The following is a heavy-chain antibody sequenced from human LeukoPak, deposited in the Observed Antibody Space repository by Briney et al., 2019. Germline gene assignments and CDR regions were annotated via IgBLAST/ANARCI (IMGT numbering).Heavy chain of an antibody. J-gene: IGHJ4*02. V-gene: IGHV4-59*01. CDR3: ARASYDSSGYVDY. D-gene: IGHD3-22*01. CDR2: IYYSGST. CDR1: GGSISSYY. Sequence: PSETLSLTCTVSGGSISSYYWSWIRQPPGKGLEWIGYIYYSGSTNYNPSLKGRVTISVDTSKNQFSLKLSSVTAADTAVYYCARASYDSSGYVDYWGQGTLVTVSS.